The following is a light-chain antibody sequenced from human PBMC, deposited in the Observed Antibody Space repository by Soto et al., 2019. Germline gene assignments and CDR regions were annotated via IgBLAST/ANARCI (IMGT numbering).Light chain of an antibody. J-gene: IGLJ1*01. CDR2: EVS. Sequence: QSALTQPPSASGSPGQSVTISCTGTSSDVGGYNYVSWYQQHPGEAPNLMIYEVSKRPSGVPYRFSGSKSGNTASLSVSGLQAEDGADYYCSSYAGSNNYVFGTGTQLTVL. CDR1: SSDVGGYNY. CDR3: SSYAGSNNYV. V-gene: IGLV2-8*01.